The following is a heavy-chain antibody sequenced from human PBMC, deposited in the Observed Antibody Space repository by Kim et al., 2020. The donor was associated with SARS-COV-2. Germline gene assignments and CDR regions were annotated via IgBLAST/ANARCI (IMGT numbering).Heavy chain of an antibody. CDR1: GFTFSSYA. Sequence: GGSLRLSCAASGFTFSSYAMSLVRQAPGKGLEWVSAISGSGGSTYYADSVKGRFTISRDNSKNTLYLQMNSLRAEDTAVYYCARIGYCTNGVCSAWDYWGQGTLVTVSS. V-gene: IGHV3-23*01. D-gene: IGHD2-8*01. CDR2: ISGSGGST. J-gene: IGHJ4*02. CDR3: ARIGYCTNGVCSAWDY.